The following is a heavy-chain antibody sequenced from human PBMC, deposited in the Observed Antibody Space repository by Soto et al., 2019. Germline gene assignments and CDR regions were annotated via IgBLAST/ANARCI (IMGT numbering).Heavy chain of an antibody. V-gene: IGHV4-59*01. CDR2: VYHSGGT. Sequence: SETLSLTCTVSGGSISSYYWSWIRQPPGKGPEWIGYVYHSGGTNYNPSLKSRVTISLDTSKSQFSLNLNSVTAADTAVYYCAGPPQGGVAQGFDYWSQETLVTVS. D-gene: IGHD2-15*01. J-gene: IGHJ4*02. CDR3: AGPPQGGVAQGFDY. CDR1: GGSISSYY.